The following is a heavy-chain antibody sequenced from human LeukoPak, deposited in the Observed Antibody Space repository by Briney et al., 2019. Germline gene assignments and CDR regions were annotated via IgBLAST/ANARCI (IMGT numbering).Heavy chain of an antibody. CDR1: GFTVSSNY. V-gene: IGHV3-53*01. J-gene: IGHJ2*01. CDR3: VRDGSASWDGIDL. CDR2: IYSGGST. Sequence: GGSLRLSCAASGFTVSSNYMSWVRQAPGKGLEWVSLIYSGGSTYYSDSVKGRFTISRDNSKNTLYLQMNNLRAEDAAVYYCVRDGSASWDGIDLWGRGTLVTVSS. D-gene: IGHD2-15*01.